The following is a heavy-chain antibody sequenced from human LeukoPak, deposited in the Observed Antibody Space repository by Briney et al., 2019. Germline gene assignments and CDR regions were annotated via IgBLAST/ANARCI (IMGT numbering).Heavy chain of an antibody. J-gene: IGHJ5*02. V-gene: IGHV3-74*03. D-gene: IGHD3-10*01. CDR1: GFTFSNYW. CDR2: INRDGSTT. Sequence: GGSLRLSCAASGFTFSNYWVHWVRQAPGKGLVWVSRINRDGSTTKYADSVKGRFTVSRDNAKNTLNLQMNSLRAEDTAVYYCAREWFLARYSWGQGALVTVSS. CDR3: AREWFLARYS.